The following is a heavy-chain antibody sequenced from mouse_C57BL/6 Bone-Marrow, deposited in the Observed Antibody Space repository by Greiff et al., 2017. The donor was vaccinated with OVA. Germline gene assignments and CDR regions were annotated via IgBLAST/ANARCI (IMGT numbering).Heavy chain of an antibody. CDR1: GYTFTSYW. CDR2: INPSSGYT. CDR3: ARGKGRNY. V-gene: IGHV1-7*01. Sequence: VQLQQSGAELAKPGASVKLSCKASGYTFTSYWMHWVKQRPGQGLEWIGYINPSSGYTKYNQKFKDKATLIADKSSSTAYMQLSSLTYEDSAVYYCARGKGRNYWGQGTTLTVSS. D-gene: IGHD2-1*01. J-gene: IGHJ2*01.